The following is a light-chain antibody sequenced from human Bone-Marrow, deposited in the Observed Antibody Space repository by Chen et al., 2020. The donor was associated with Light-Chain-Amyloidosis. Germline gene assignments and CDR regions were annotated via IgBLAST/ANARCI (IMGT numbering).Light chain of an antibody. Sequence: QSALTQPASVSGSPGQSITISCTGTSSDVGCYNYVSWYQQHPGKAPKPIIYDVSNRPSGVSNRFSGSKSGNTASLTISGLQAEDEADYYCSSYTSSSSWVFGGGTKLTVL. CDR2: DVS. CDR1: SSDVGCYNY. V-gene: IGLV2-14*03. CDR3: SSYTSSSSWV. J-gene: IGLJ3*02.